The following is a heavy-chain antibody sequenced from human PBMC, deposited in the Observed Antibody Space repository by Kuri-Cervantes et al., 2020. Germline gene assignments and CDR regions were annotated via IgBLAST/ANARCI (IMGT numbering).Heavy chain of an antibody. CDR2: ISSSGSTI. Sequence: GESLKISYAASGFTFSDYYMSWIRQAPGKGLEWVSYISSSGSTIYYADSVKGRFTISRDNAKNSLYLQMNSLRAEDTAVYYCARWFSFSFDYWGQGTLVTVSS. CDR1: GFTFSDYY. D-gene: IGHD3-16*02. J-gene: IGHJ4*02. V-gene: IGHV3-11*01. CDR3: ARWFSFSFDY.